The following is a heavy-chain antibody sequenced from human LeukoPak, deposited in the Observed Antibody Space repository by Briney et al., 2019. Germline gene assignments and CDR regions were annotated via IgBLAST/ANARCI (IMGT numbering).Heavy chain of an antibody. V-gene: IGHV3-7*01. CDR3: ARDWDII. Sequence: GGSLRLSCAASGFAFGSYWMSWVRQAPGKGLEWVATIELDGSKKHHVVSVKGRFTISRDNADSSLYLQMNSLRAEDTAVYYRARDWDIIGGQGTLVTVSS. CDR2: IELDGSKK. D-gene: IGHD5-12*01. J-gene: IGHJ4*02. CDR1: GFAFGSYW.